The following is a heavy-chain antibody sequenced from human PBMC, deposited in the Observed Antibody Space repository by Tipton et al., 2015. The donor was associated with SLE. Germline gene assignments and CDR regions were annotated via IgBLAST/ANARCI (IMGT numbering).Heavy chain of an antibody. CDR2: FTRRGGT. V-gene: IGHV4-34*01. CDR3: ARVFIFGESLAPQYYYMDV. CDR1: AGSFGAYF. D-gene: IGHD3-3*01. J-gene: IGHJ6*03. Sequence: TLSLTCAVSAGSFGAYFWTWIRQPPGEGLEWIGEFTRRGGTNYNPSLKSRVTTSIDTSKNQFSLKLSSVTAADTAVYYCARVFIFGESLAPQYYYMDVWGKGTTVTVSS.